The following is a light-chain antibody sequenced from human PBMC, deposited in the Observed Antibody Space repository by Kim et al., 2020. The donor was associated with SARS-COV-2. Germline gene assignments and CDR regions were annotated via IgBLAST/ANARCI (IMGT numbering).Light chain of an antibody. CDR1: QSVSSW. CDR2: KAS. CDR3: KRYDGHPYT. Sequence: DIQMTQSPSTLSASVGDRVTITCRASQSVSSWLAWYQQKPGKAPKLLIYKASTLEGGVPSRFSGRGSGTEFTLTINALQPDDFATYYCKRYDGHPYTFGQGTKLEI. J-gene: IGKJ2*01. V-gene: IGKV1-5*03.